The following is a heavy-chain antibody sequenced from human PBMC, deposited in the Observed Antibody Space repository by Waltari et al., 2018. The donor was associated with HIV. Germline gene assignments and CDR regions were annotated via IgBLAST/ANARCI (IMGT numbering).Heavy chain of an antibody. Sequence: EVQLVQSGAEVKKTGESLKTSCKASGYTFTSYWIGWVRQMPGKGLEWMGIIYPGDSETRYSPSFQGQVSISGDKSFNIAYLQWSSLKASDTAVYYCARRRGYDWDYWGQGTLVTVS. CDR3: ARRRGYDWDY. D-gene: IGHD5-12*01. CDR2: IYPGDSET. J-gene: IGHJ4*02. V-gene: IGHV5-51*03. CDR1: GYTFTSYW.